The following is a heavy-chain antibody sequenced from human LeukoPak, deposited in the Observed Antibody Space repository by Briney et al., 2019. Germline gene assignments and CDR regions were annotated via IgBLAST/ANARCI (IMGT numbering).Heavy chain of an antibody. CDR2: TYYSGIT. D-gene: IGHD3-22*01. V-gene: IGHV4-59*08. CDR3: ARSPKINYYDTSGYYYDY. CDR1: GNSISSYY. J-gene: IGHJ4*02. Sequence: KPSVPLSLTCSDKGNSISSYYWSWIRQPTGTEQEWIGYTYYSGITKYNPSLKTRPTISVDTSKNQFSVRLSSVTAADTAVYYCARSPKINYYDTSGYYYDYWGQGTLVTVAS.